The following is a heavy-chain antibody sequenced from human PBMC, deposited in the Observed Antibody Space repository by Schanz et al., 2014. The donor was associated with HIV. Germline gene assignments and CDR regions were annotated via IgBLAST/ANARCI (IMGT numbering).Heavy chain of an antibody. CDR2: IAPVFGTT. Sequence: QVQLVQSGAEVQKPGSSVKVSCKASGGTFMTYAISWVRQAPGQGLEWMGGIAPVFGTTNYAQKFQGRVTITADESTSTAYMELSSLRSEDTAVYYCARYLGGDDGDFYFDYWGQGTLVTVSS. D-gene: IGHD4-17*01. CDR1: GGTFMTYA. J-gene: IGHJ4*02. V-gene: IGHV1-69*01. CDR3: ARYLGGDDGDFYFDY.